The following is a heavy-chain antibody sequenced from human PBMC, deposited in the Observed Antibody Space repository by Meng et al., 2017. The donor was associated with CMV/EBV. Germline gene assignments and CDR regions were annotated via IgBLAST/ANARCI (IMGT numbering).Heavy chain of an antibody. Sequence: SVTVSCKASLYPFTSYDIHWVRQATGQGLAWMGWMNPNSGNTGYEQKFQGRVNMTRNTSISTAYMELSSLRSEDTAVYYCARGNGDYLFGWFDPWGQGTLVTSPQ. CDR1: LYPFTSYD. J-gene: IGHJ5*02. CDR3: ARGNGDYLFGWFDP. D-gene: IGHD4-17*01. V-gene: IGHV1-8*01. CDR2: MNPNSGNT.